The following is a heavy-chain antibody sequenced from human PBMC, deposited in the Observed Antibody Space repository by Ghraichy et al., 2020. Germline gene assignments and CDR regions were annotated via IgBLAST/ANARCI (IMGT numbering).Heavy chain of an antibody. D-gene: IGHD6-13*01. CDR1: GFTFSSYA. CDR3: AKVDGRVGGTSWYGVYYHGMDV. J-gene: IGHJ6*02. CDR2: ISGSGGST. V-gene: IGHV3-23*01. Sequence: ALRLSCAASGFTFSSYAMSWVRQAPGKGLEWVSGISGSGGSTYYAESVKGRFTISRDNSNNMLYIQMDSLRVEDTAIYYCAKVDGRVGGTSWYGVYYHGMDVWGQGATVTVSS.